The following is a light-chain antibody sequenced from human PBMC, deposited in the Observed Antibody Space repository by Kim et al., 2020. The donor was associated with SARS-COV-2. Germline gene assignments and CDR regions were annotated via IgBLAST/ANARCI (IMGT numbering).Light chain of an antibody. J-gene: IGKJ2*01. CDR2: DAS. CDR1: QSVGRY. V-gene: IGKV3-11*01. CDR3: HQRTKWPGT. Sequence: SVSPGERATLSCRASQSVGRYLAWFQQRTGQAPRLLVYDASNRAAGIPARFSGSGSGTDFTLTISSLEPEDFAVYYCHQRTKWPGTFGQGTKLEI.